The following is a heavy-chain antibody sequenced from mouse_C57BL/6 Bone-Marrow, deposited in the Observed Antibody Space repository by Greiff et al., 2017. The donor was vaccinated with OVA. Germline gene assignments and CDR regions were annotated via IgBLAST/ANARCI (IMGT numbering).Heavy chain of an antibody. V-gene: IGHV1-7*01. CDR1: GYTFTSYW. CDR3: ARVGFDY. CDR2: INPSSGYT. Sequence: VQLQQSGAELAKPGASVKLSCKASGYTFTSYWMHWVKQRPGQGLEWIGYINPSSGYTKYNQKFKYQDTLTTDKSSSTAYMQLSSLTYEDSAVYYCARVGFDYWGQGTTLTVSS. J-gene: IGHJ2*01.